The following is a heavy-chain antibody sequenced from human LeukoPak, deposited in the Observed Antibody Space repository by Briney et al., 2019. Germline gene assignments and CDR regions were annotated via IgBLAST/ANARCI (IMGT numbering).Heavy chain of an antibody. D-gene: IGHD6-13*01. CDR2: IYDSGNE. Sequence: PSETPSPTCTVSGGSLSTSAFYWGWIRQPPGKGLEWIGSIYDSGNEFYNPSLKSRVTISADTSKNQFSLKLSSVTAADTAVYYCARLKQQQLPDIWGQGTMVTVSS. CDR3: ARLKQQQLPDI. V-gene: IGHV4-39*01. J-gene: IGHJ3*02. CDR1: GGSLSTSAFY.